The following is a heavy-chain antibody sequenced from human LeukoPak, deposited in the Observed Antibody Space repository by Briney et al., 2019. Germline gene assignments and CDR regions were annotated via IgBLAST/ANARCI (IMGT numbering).Heavy chain of an antibody. CDR1: GGSISSYY. D-gene: IGHD2-2*01. Sequence: SETLSLTCTVSGGSISSYYWSWIRQPAGKGMEWIGRIYTSGNTNYNPSLKSRVTISVDKSKNQFSLKLSSVTAADTAVYYCAKDSVVVPAATSYYYYYMDVWGKGTTVTVSS. V-gene: IGHV4-4*07. CDR3: AKDSVVVPAATSYYYYYMDV. J-gene: IGHJ6*03. CDR2: IYTSGNT.